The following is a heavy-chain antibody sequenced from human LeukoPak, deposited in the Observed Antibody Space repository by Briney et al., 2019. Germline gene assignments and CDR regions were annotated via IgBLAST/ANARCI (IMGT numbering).Heavy chain of an antibody. Sequence: GESLKISCKGSGYSFTSYWIGWVRQMPGKGLEWMGIIYPGDSDTRYSPSFQGQVTISADKSISTAYLQWSSLKASDTAMYYCARGVMTTVVTPPYFDYWGQGTLVTVSS. V-gene: IGHV5-51*01. D-gene: IGHD4-23*01. CDR3: ARGVMTTVVTPPYFDY. CDR1: GYSFTSYW. CDR2: IYPGDSDT. J-gene: IGHJ4*02.